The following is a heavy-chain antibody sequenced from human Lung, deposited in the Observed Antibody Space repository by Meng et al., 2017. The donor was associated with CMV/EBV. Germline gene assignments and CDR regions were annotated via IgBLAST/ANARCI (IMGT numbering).Heavy chain of an antibody. CDR1: GGSISSGGYC. J-gene: IGHJ2*01. Sequence: SETLSLTCTVSGGSISSGGYCWSWIRQHPGKGLEWIGYIYYSGSTYYNPSLKSRVTISVDTSKNQFSLKLSSVTAADTAVYYCARPGAAAETEGFDLWGRGXLVTVSS. V-gene: IGHV4-31*03. D-gene: IGHD6-13*01. CDR3: ARPGAAAETEGFDL. CDR2: IYYSGST.